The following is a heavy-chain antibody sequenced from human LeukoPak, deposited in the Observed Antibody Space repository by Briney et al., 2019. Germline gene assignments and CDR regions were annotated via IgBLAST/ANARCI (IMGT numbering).Heavy chain of an antibody. CDR1: GFTFRSYS. Sequence: GGSLRLSCAASGFTFRSYSMNWVRQAPGKGLEWVSSISSSSSYIYYADSVKGRFTISRDNAKNSLYLQMNSLRAEDTAVYYCARVVRAAAVNWFDPWGQGTLVTVSS. CDR2: ISSSSSYI. J-gene: IGHJ5*02. V-gene: IGHV3-21*01. D-gene: IGHD6-13*01. CDR3: ARVVRAAAVNWFDP.